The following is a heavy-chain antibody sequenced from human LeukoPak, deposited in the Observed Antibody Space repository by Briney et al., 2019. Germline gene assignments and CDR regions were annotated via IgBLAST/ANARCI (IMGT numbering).Heavy chain of an antibody. D-gene: IGHD4-17*01. CDR1: GGTFSSYA. CDR2: IIPILGIA. J-gene: IGHJ4*02. V-gene: IGHV1-69*04. Sequence: ASVKVSCKASGGTFSSYAINWVRQAPGQGLEWMGRIIPILGIANYAQKFQGRVTITADKSTSTAYMDLSSLRSEDTAVYYCAIPAGDHGDDYFDYWGQGTLVTVSS. CDR3: AIPAGDHGDDYFDY.